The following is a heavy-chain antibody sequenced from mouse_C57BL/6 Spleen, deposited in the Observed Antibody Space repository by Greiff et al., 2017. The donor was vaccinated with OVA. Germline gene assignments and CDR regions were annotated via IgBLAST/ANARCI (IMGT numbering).Heavy chain of an antibody. CDR3: ARSPHYDDGGFAY. V-gene: IGHV1-82*01. D-gene: IGHD2-3*01. J-gene: IGHJ3*01. CDR1: GYAFSSSW. CDR2: IYPGDGDT. Sequence: QVQLKESGPELVKPGASVKISCKASGYAFSSSWMNWVKQRPGKGLEWIGRIYPGDGDTNYNGKFKGKATLTADKSSSTAYMQLSSLTSEDSAVYFCARSPHYDDGGFAYWGQGTLVTVSA.